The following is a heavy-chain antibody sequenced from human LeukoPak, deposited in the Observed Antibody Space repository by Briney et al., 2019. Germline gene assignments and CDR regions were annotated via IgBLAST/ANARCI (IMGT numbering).Heavy chain of an antibody. CDR3: ARYSSTWGWLDP. CDR2: IKQDGSEK. V-gene: IGHV3-7*01. Sequence: RGSLRLSCGVSGFTFSNYWMSWVRQAPGKGLESVANIKQDGSEKNYVDSVKGRFTISRDNAKNSLYLQMNSLRVEDTAVYYCARYSSTWGWLDPWGQGTLVTVSS. D-gene: IGHD6-13*01. J-gene: IGHJ5*02. CDR1: GFTFSNYW.